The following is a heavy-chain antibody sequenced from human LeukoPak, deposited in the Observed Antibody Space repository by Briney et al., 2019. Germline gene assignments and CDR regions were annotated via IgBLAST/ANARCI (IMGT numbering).Heavy chain of an antibody. CDR1: GFTFSSYW. J-gene: IGHJ5*02. CDR3: ARVGYCSSTSCYTWGWFDP. V-gene: IGHV3-7*01. D-gene: IGHD2-2*02. CDR2: IKQDGSEK. Sequence: GSLRLSCAASGFTFSSYWMSWVRQAPGKGLEWVANIKQDGSEKYYVDSVKGRFTISRDNAKNSLYLQMNSLRAEDTAVYYCARVGYCSSTSCYTWGWFDPWGQGTLVTVSS.